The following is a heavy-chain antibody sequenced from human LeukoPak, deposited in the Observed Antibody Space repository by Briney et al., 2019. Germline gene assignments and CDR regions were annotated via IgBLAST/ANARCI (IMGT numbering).Heavy chain of an antibody. D-gene: IGHD2-15*01. CDR2: IYHSGST. J-gene: IGHJ5*02. Sequence: TSETLSLTCAVSGGPISSSNWWSWVRQPPGKGLEWIGEIYHSGSTSYNPSLKSRVTISVDTSKNHFSLKLSSVTAADTAVYYCARRYCSGGSCPNWFDPWGQGTLVTVSS. CDR1: GGPISSSNW. V-gene: IGHV4-4*02. CDR3: ARRYCSGGSCPNWFDP.